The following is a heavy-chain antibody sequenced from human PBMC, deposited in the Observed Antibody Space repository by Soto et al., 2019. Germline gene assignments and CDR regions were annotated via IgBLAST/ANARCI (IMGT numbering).Heavy chain of an antibody. Sequence: GGSLRLSCAASGFTFSSYGMHWVRQAPGKGLEWVAVISYDGSNKYYADSVKGRFTISRDNAKNTVFLQMGSLRAEDMGVYYCAGDAFDIWGQGTMVTVSS. CDR2: ISYDGSNK. CDR3: AGDAFDI. V-gene: IGHV3-30*03. J-gene: IGHJ3*02. CDR1: GFTFSSYG.